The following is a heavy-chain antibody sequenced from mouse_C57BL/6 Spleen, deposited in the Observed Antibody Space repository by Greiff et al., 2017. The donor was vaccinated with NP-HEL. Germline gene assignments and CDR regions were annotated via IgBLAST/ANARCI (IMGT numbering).Heavy chain of an antibody. Sequence: DVKLVESGGGLVKPGGSLKLSCAASGFTFSDYGMHWVRQAPEKGLEWVAYISSGSSTIYYADTVKGRFTFSRDNAKNTLFLQMTSLRSEDTAMYYCARGGYYGYDVPAWFAYWGQGTLVTVSA. J-gene: IGHJ3*01. CDR3: ARGGYYGYDVPAWFAY. CDR2: ISSGSSTI. D-gene: IGHD2-2*01. CDR1: GFTFSDYG. V-gene: IGHV5-17*01.